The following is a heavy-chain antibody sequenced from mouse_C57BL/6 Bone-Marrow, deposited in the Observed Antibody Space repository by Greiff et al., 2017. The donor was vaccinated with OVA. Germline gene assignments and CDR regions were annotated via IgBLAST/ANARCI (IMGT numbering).Heavy chain of an antibody. CDR2: ISSGGSYT. CDR1: GFTFSSYG. Sequence: EVQRVESGGDLVKPGGSLKLSCAASGFTFSSYGMSWVRQTPDKRLEWVATISSGGSYTYYTDSVKGRITISRDNAKNTLYLQMSSMKSEDTAMYYCARPTGGFDYWGQGTLVTVSA. CDR3: ARPTGGFDY. J-gene: IGHJ3*01. V-gene: IGHV5-6*01.